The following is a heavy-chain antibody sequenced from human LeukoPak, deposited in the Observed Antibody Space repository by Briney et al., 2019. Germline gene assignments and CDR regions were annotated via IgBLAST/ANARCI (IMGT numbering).Heavy chain of an antibody. CDR3: ARVEVGYCSSTSCYWTNAFDI. CDR1: GGSIGSYY. V-gene: IGHV4-4*07. Sequence: SETLSLTCTVSGGSIGSYYWSWIRQPAGKGLEWIGRIYTNGSTTYNPSRKSRVTMSVDTSKNQFSLKLSSVTAADTAVYYCARVEVGYCSSTSCYWTNAFDIWGQGTMVTVSS. CDR2: IYTNGST. J-gene: IGHJ3*02. D-gene: IGHD2-2*03.